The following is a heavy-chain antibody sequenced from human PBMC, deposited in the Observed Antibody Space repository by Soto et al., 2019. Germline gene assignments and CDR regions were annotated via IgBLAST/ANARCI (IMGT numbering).Heavy chain of an antibody. J-gene: IGHJ4*02. D-gene: IGHD2-2*01. Sequence: QVQLQETGPGLVKPSETLSLTCTVSGGSISSYYWSWVRQPPGKGLEWIGYTYYSGSTNYNPNLKSRVTISVDTSKNPFSLKLSSVTAADTAVYYCARIHCSSNSCYADYWGQGTLVTVSS. CDR2: TYYSGST. CDR3: ARIHCSSNSCYADY. V-gene: IGHV4-59*01. CDR1: GGSISSYY.